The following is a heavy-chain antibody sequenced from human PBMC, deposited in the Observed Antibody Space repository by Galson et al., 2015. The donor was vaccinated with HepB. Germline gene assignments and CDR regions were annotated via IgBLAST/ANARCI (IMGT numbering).Heavy chain of an antibody. CDR2: IYSGGST. V-gene: IGHV3-53*01. CDR1: GFTVSSNY. D-gene: IGHD6-19*01. Sequence: SLRLSCAASGFTVSSNYMSWVRQAPGKGLEWVSVIYSGGSTYYADFVKGRFTISRDNSKNTLYLQMNSLRAEDTAVYYCARDGYSSGWYSHDAFDIWGQGTMVTVSS. J-gene: IGHJ3*02. CDR3: ARDGYSSGWYSHDAFDI.